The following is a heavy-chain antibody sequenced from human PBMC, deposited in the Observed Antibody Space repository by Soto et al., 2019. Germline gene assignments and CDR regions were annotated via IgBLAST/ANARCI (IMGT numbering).Heavy chain of an antibody. V-gene: IGHV1-8*01. Sequence: QVQLVQSGAEVKKPGASVKVSCKASGYTFTSYDINWVRQATGQGLEWMGWMNPNTGNTDFAQKFQGRVTMTRNTSISTACMALSRLRSEDTAVYYCARSGPARYCSTTSCRVFDYWGQGTLVTVSS. J-gene: IGHJ4*02. CDR3: ARSGPARYCSTTSCRVFDY. CDR1: GYTFTSYD. CDR2: MNPNTGNT. D-gene: IGHD2-2*01.